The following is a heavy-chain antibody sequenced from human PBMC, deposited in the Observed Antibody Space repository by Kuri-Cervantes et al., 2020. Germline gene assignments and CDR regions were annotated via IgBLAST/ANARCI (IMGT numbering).Heavy chain of an antibody. Sequence: GGSLRLSCAASGFTFSSYGMHWVRQAPGKGLEWVSGISWNSGIIGYADSVKGRFTISRDNAKNSLYLQMNSLRAEDTALYYCANDNGVGQWLAVGFDIWGQGTMVTVSS. CDR1: GFTFSSYG. J-gene: IGHJ3*02. D-gene: IGHD6-19*01. CDR3: ANDNGVGQWLAVGFDI. V-gene: IGHV3-9*01. CDR2: ISWNSGII.